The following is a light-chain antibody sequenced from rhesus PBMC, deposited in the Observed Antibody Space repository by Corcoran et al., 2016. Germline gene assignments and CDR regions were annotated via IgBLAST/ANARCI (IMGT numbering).Light chain of an antibody. J-gene: IGKJ1*01. CDR2: GAS. CDR1: QSVSSY. Sequence: PGERATLSCRASQSVSSYLAWYQQKPGQAPRLLLYGASSRATGIPDRFRCSGSGTDFTLTISSLEPADVGVYPSYHHSSGWTFGQGTKVEIK. V-gene: IGKV3-10*01. CDR3: YHHSSGWT.